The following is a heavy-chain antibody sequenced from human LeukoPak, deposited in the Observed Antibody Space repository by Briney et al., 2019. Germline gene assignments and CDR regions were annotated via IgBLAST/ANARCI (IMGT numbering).Heavy chain of an antibody. D-gene: IGHD3-9*01. J-gene: IGHJ6*02. CDR2: INAGNGNT. CDR3: ARDRIFRYYDILTGYSPGYGMDV. Sequence: ASVKVSCKASGYTFTSYAMHWVRQAPGQRLEWMGWINAGNGNTKYSQKFQGRVAITRDTSASTAYMELSSLRSEDTAVYYCARDRIFRYYDILTGYSPGYGMDVWGQGTTVTVSS. V-gene: IGHV1-3*01. CDR1: GYTFTSYA.